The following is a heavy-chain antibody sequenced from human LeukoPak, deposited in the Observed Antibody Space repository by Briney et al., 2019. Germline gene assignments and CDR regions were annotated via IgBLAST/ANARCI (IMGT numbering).Heavy chain of an antibody. CDR1: GFTFSSYA. CDR2: ISYDGSNK. Sequence: GRSLRLSCAASGFTFSSYAMHLVRQAPGKGLEWVAVISYDGSNKYYADSVKGRFTISRDNSKNTLYLQMNSLRAEDTAVYYCARERWSTYYFDYWGQGTLVTVSS. CDR3: ARERWSTYYFDY. D-gene: IGHD5-24*01. V-gene: IGHV3-30*04. J-gene: IGHJ4*02.